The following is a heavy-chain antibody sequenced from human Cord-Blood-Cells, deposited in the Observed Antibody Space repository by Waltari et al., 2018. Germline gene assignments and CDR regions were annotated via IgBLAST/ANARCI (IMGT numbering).Heavy chain of an antibody. CDR1: GYTLTELY. J-gene: IGHJ3*02. V-gene: IGHV1-24*01. CDR3: ATDDGSYYAFDI. D-gene: IGHD1-26*01. CDR2: FDPEDGET. Sequence: QVQLVQSGAEVKKPGASVKVSCKVSGYTLTELYMHWGRQAPGKGLEWMGGFDPEDGETIYAQKFQGRVTMTEDTSTDTAYMELSSLRSEDTAVYYCATDDGSYYAFDIWGQGTMVTVSS.